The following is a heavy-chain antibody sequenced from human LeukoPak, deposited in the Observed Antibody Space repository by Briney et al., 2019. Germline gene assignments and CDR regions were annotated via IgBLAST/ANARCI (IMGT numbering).Heavy chain of an antibody. J-gene: IGHJ4*02. V-gene: IGHV3-30*04. Sequence: GGSLRLSCAASGFTFNIYAMHWVRQAPGKGLEWVAVISYDESNKYYAASVKGRFTISRDNSKNTLYLQMNSLRAEDTAVYYCARRAGGYSHHYDYWGQGTLVNVSS. CDR2: ISYDESNK. D-gene: IGHD4-23*01. CDR1: GFTFNIYA. CDR3: ARRAGGYSHHYDY.